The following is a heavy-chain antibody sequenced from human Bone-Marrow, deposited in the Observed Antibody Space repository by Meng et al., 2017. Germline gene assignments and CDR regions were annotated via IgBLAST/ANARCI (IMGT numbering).Heavy chain of an antibody. Sequence: GESLKISCAASGFTFSSYAMSWVRQAPGKGLEWVSAISGSGGSTYYADSGKGRFTIFGDNSKNKLYLQMNSLRAEDTAVYYCASEPQWLASRRDYWGQGTLVTVSS. CDR2: ISGSGGST. D-gene: IGHD6-19*01. J-gene: IGHJ4*02. CDR3: ASEPQWLASRRDY. CDR1: GFTFSSYA. V-gene: IGHV3-23*01.